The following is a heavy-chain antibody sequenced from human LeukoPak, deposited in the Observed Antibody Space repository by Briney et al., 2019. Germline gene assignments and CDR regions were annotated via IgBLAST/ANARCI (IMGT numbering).Heavy chain of an antibody. Sequence: ASVKVSCKASGGTFSSYAISWVRQAPGQGLEWMGRIIPILGIANYAQKFQGRVTITADKSTGTAYMELSSLRSEDTAVYYCASSVDTAMVREPHDAFDIWGQGTMVTVSS. V-gene: IGHV1-69*04. J-gene: IGHJ3*02. D-gene: IGHD5-18*01. CDR1: GGTFSSYA. CDR2: IIPILGIA. CDR3: ASSVDTAMVREPHDAFDI.